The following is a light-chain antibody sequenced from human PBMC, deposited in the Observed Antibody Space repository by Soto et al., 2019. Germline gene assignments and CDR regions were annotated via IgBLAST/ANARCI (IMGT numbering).Light chain of an antibody. CDR2: DAS. CDR3: QQRSNWPLLT. V-gene: IGKV3-11*01. J-gene: IGKJ4*01. CDR1: QSVCSY. Sequence: EIVLTQSPATLSLSPGERATLSCRASQSVCSYLAWYQQKPGQAPRLLIYDASNRATGIPARFSGSGSGTDFTLAISCLEPGDFAVYYCQQRSNWPLLTFGGGTKVEIK.